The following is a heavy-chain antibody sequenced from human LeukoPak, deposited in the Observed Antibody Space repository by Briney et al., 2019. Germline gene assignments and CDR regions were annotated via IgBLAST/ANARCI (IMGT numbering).Heavy chain of an antibody. CDR2: IGYDGSNK. Sequence: GGSLRLSCAASGFPFSSYGMHWVRQAPGKGLEWVAFIGYDGSNKYYADSVKGRFTISRDNSKNTLYQQLNSLRAEDTAVYYCAKGQTNNRNYDFWSGYPDYYMDVWGKGTTVTVSS. CDR3: AKGQTNNRNYDFWSGYPDYYMDV. V-gene: IGHV3-30*02. D-gene: IGHD3-3*01. J-gene: IGHJ6*03. CDR1: GFPFSSYG.